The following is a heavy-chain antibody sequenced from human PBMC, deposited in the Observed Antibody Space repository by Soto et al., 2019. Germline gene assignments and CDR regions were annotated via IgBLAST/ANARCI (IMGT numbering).Heavy chain of an antibody. V-gene: IGHV4-34*01. CDR3: ARGSCSGGSCYSED. CDR2: INHSGST. CDR1: GGSFSGYY. J-gene: IGHJ4*02. Sequence: SETLSLTCAVYGGSFSGYYWSWIRQPPGKGLEWIGEINHSGSTNYNPSLKSRVTISVDTSKNQFSLRLSSVTAADTAVYYCARGSCSGGSCYSEDWGQGTRVTVSS. D-gene: IGHD2-15*01.